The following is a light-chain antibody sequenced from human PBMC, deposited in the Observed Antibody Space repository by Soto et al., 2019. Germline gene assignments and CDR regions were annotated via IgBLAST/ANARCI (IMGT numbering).Light chain of an antibody. CDR1: QSVGSY. V-gene: IGKV3-11*01. J-gene: IGKJ3*01. Sequence: EIVLTQSPATLSLSPGERATLSCRASQSVGSYLAWYQHKPGQAPRLLISDASNRATGIPARFSGSGSGTDFTLTISSLEPEDFVVYYCQQRSNWPPLFTFGPGTKVDIK. CDR3: QQRSNWPPLFT. CDR2: DAS.